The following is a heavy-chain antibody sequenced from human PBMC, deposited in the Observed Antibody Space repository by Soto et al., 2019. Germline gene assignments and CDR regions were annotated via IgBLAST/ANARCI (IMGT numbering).Heavy chain of an antibody. V-gene: IGHV3-74*01. Sequence: GGSLRLSCEASGFTFTNFWMHWVRQVPGKGLVWVSRIDTSGSSTSYADSVKGRFTISRDNAKNTVSLQMNSLRAEDTGVYYCAKDSWYFDLWSQGSQVTVSS. CDR3: AKDSWYFDL. J-gene: IGHJ4*01. D-gene: IGHD6-13*01. CDR1: GFTFTNFW. CDR2: IDTSGSST.